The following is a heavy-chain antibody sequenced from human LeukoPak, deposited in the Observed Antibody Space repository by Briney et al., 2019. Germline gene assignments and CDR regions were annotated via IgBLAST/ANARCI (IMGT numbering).Heavy chain of an antibody. CDR3: AKDGGATTGSYFDY. J-gene: IGHJ4*02. CDR1: GFTFSRYA. CDR2: ISGSGGST. Sequence: GGSLRLSCAASGFTFSRYAMSWVRQAPGKGLEWVSAISGSGGSTYYADSVKGRFTISRDNSKNTLYLQMNSLRAEDTAVYYCAKDGGATTGSYFDYWGQGTLVTVS. D-gene: IGHD1-26*01. V-gene: IGHV3-23*01.